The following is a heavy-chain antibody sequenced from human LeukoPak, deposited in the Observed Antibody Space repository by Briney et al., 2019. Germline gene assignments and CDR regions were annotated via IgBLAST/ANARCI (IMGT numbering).Heavy chain of an antibody. V-gene: IGHV4-59*08. J-gene: IGHJ5*02. CDR3: ARNNRGYPYNGFDP. Sequence: SETLSLTCTVSGVPLNNYYWSWFRQPPGKGLEWIAYIYYTGSAIYNPSLRSRATILVDAYKNQFSLKLTSVTAADTAVYYCARNNRGYPYNGFDPWGQGTLVTVSS. D-gene: IGHD5-12*01. CDR1: GVPLNNYY. CDR2: IYYTGSA.